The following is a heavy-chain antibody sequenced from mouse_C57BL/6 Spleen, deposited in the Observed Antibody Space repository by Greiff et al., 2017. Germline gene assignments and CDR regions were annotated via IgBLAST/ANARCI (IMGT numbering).Heavy chain of an antibody. CDR2: INPGSGGT. V-gene: IGHV1-54*01. D-gene: IGHD2-5*01. CDR3: ARSGSNFPFAY. CDR1: GYAFTNYL. Sequence: QVQLKQSGAELVRPGTSVKVSCKASGYAFTNYLIEWVKQGPGQGLEWIGEINPGSGGTNYNEKFKGKATLTADKSSSTAYMQLSSLTSEDSAVYFCARSGSNFPFAYWGQGTLVTVSA. J-gene: IGHJ3*01.